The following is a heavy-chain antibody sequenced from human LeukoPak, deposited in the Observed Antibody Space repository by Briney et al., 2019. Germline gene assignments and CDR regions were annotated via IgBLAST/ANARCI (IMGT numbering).Heavy chain of an antibody. D-gene: IGHD6-19*01. Sequence: GGSLRLSCTASGFTFGDYAMSWVRQAPGKGLEWVGFIRSKAYGGTTEYAASVKGRFTISRDDSKSIAYLQMNSLKTEDTAVYYCTRVRRSGSHYYYMNVWGKGTTVTISS. CDR3: TRVRRSGSHYYYMNV. J-gene: IGHJ6*03. CDR1: GFTFGDYA. CDR2: IRSKAYGGTT. V-gene: IGHV3-49*04.